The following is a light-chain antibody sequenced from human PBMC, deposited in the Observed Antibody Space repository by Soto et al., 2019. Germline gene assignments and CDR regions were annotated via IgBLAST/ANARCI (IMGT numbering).Light chain of an antibody. V-gene: IGLV4-69*01. CDR1: SGHSSYA. CDR3: QTWGTGIQV. J-gene: IGLJ2*01. Sequence: QLVLTQSPSASASLGASVKLTCTLSSGHSSYAIAWHQQQPEEGPRYLMKLNSDGSHSKGDGIPDRFSGSSSGAERYLTISSLQSEDEADYYCQTWGTGIQVIGGGTKLTVL. CDR2: LNSDGSH.